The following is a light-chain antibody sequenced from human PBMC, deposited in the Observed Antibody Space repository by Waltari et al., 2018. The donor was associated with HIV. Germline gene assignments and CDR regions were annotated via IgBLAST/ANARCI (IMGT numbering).Light chain of an antibody. CDR3: KTRDRSGNLYV. V-gene: IGLV3-19*01. Sequence: SSEVTQVPAVSVALGQTDKIKCQGANPRTYDASWYQQRPGQAPVLVCYGKNKRPSEIPDRFSSSASRNTASLTITGAQAEDEADYYCKTRDRSGNLYVFGTGTTVTVL. J-gene: IGLJ1*01. CDR2: GKN. CDR1: NPRTYD.